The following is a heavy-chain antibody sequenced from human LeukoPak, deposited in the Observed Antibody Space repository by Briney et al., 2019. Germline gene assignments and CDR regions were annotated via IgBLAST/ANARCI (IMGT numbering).Heavy chain of an antibody. V-gene: IGHV4-34*01. D-gene: IGHD6-13*01. Sequence: KPSETLSLTCAVYGGSFSGYYWSWIRQPPGKGLEWLGEINHSGSTNYNPSLKSRVTISVDTSKNQFSLKLSSVTAADTAVYYCARAGYSSSWYYYGMDVWGQGTTVTVSS. CDR2: INHSGST. CDR1: GGSFSGYY. J-gene: IGHJ6*02. CDR3: ARAGYSSSWYYYGMDV.